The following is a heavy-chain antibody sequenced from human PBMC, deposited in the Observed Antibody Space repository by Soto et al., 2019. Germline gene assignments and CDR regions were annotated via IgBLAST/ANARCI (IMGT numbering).Heavy chain of an antibody. J-gene: IGHJ4*02. V-gene: IGHV5-51*01. Sequence: GESLKISCQGSGYTFSTYWIGWVRQMPGKGLEWMGIIYPGDSDTRYSPSFQGQVTISADKSISTAYLQWRSLKASDTAMYFCARHGAYFDYWGQGTLDNVSS. CDR3: ARHGAYFDY. D-gene: IGHD3-16*01. CDR2: IYPGDSDT. CDR1: GYTFSTYW.